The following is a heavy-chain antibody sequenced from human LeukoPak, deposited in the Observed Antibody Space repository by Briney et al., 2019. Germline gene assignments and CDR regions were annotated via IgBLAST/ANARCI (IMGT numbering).Heavy chain of an antibody. D-gene: IGHD3-10*01. V-gene: IGHV3-74*01. J-gene: IGHJ4*02. CDR3: AKDYYGSLDS. CDR2: VKSDGSGT. Sequence: GGSLRLSCAASGFTFSSYGMHWVRQAPGKGLVWVSLVKSDGSGTAYADSVKGRFTISRDDAKNTVYLQMNSLRDEDTAVYYCAKDYYGSLDSWGQGTLVTVSS. CDR1: GFTFSSYG.